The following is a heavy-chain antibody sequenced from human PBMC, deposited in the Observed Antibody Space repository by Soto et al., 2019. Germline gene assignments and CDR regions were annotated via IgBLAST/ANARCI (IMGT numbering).Heavy chain of an antibody. CDR1: DFDFSSYG. Sequence: GSLGRSGSASDFDFSSYGIHWVRQAPGKGLEWVAASSYDGRETFYADSAKGRFTVSKEMSKNTAFLQMNALRHEDKAVYFCARDSGWPILNFDNWGQGTQVTVSS. D-gene: IGHD3-10*01. V-gene: IGHV3-30*03. CDR2: SSYDGRET. CDR3: ARDSGWPILNFDN. J-gene: IGHJ4*02.